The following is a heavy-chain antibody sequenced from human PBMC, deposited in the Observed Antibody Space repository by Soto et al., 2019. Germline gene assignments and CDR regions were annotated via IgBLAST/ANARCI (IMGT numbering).Heavy chain of an antibody. Sequence: GETLKISCKGSGYSFTSYWISWVRQMPGKGLEWMGRIDPSDSYTNYSPSFQGHVTISADKSISTAYLQWSSLKASDTAMYYCARGMVTTKPEYFDYWGQGTLVTVSS. CDR1: GYSFTSYW. D-gene: IGHD4-17*01. V-gene: IGHV5-10-1*01. CDR2: IDPSDSYT. J-gene: IGHJ4*02. CDR3: ARGMVTTKPEYFDY.